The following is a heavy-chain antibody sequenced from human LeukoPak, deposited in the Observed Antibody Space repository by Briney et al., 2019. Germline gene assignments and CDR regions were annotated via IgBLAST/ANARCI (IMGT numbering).Heavy chain of an antibody. CDR2: ISSSSSYI. CDR1: GFSFTFYS. J-gene: IGHJ4*02. V-gene: IGHV3-21*01. Sequence: GGSLRLSCAVSGFSFTFYSMNWVRQAPGKGLEWVSSISSSSSYIYYADSVKGRFTISRDNAKNSLYLQMNSLRAEDTAVYYCARDSPNEGILWWSIDYWGQGTLVTVSS. D-gene: IGHD2-21*01. CDR3: ARDSPNEGILWWSIDY.